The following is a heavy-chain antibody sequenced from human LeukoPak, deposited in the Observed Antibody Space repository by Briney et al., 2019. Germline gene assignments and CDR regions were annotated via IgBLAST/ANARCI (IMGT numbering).Heavy chain of an antibody. J-gene: IGHJ5*02. D-gene: IGHD3-10*01. CDR2: INHSGST. Sequence: SETLSLTCTVSGGSISSGSYYWSWIRQPPGKGLEWIGEINHSGSTNYNPSLKSRVTISVDTSKNQFSLKLSSVTAADTAVYYCASSLLWFGESRGNWFDPWGQGTLVTVSS. CDR1: GGSISSGSYY. CDR3: ASSLLWFGESRGNWFDP. V-gene: IGHV4-39*07.